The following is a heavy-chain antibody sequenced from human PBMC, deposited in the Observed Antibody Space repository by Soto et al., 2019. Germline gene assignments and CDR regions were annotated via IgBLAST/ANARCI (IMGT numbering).Heavy chain of an antibody. D-gene: IGHD2-8*01. J-gene: IGHJ3*02. Sequence: SVKVSCKASGGTFSSYAISWVRQAPGQGLEWMGGIIPIFGTANYAQKFQGRVTITADESTSTAYMELSSLRSEDTAVYYCARSTGLMVYAIVAFDIWGQGKMVTVAS. CDR1: GGTFSSYA. CDR2: IIPIFGTA. V-gene: IGHV1-69*13. CDR3: ARSTGLMVYAIVAFDI.